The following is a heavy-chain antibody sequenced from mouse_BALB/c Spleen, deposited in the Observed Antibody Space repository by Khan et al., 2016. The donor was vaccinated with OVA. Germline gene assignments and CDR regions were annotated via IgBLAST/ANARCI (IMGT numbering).Heavy chain of an antibody. CDR2: IDPENGNT. J-gene: IGHJ1*01. CDR1: GFNIKDYY. V-gene: IGHV14-1*02. CDR3: ARGYGSKDWYFDV. D-gene: IGHD1-1*01. Sequence: VQLKESGAELVRPGALVKLSCKASGFNIKDYYMYWVKQRPEQGLEWIGWIDPENGNTVYDPKFQGKASITADTSSNTAYLQLSSLTSEDTAVYYCARGYGSKDWYFDVWGAGTTVTVSS.